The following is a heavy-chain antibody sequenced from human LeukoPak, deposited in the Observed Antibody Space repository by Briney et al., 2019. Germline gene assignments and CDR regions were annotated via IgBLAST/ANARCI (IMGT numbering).Heavy chain of an antibody. V-gene: IGHV3-30*18. J-gene: IGHJ4*02. CDR1: GFTFSSSG. CDR3: AKWRRGHYYGSGTELDY. CDR2: IACDGNNK. D-gene: IGHD3-10*01. Sequence: GGSLRLSCAASGFTFSSSGMHWVRQAPGKGLEWLGLIACDGNNKNYADSVKGRFTISRDNSKNTVFLQMNSLRTEDTAVYYCAKWRRGHYYGSGTELDYWGQGTLVTVSS.